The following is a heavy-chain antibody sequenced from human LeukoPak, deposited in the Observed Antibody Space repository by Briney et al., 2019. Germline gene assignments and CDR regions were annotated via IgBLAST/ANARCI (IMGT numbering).Heavy chain of an antibody. D-gene: IGHD4-17*01. CDR3: AKFADYVTDY. V-gene: IGHV3-48*01. CDR1: GFTFSSYW. Sequence: PGGSLRLSCAASGFTFSSYWMSWVRQAPGKGLEWVSYISSSGSTIYYADSVKGRFTISRDNSKNTLYLQMNSLRAEDTAVYYCAKFADYVTDYWGQGTLVTVSS. CDR2: ISSSGSTI. J-gene: IGHJ4*02.